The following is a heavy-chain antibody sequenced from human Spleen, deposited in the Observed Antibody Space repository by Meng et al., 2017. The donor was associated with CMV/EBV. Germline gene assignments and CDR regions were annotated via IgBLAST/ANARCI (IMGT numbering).Heavy chain of an antibody. V-gene: IGHV3-23*01. CDR3: AKVYDFWSGPLDY. CDR1: GFTFSSYA. CDR2: ISGSGGST. Sequence: GGSLRLSCAASGFTFSSYAMSWVRQAPGKGLEWVSVISGSGGSTYYADSVKGRFNIPRDNSKNTLYLQMNSLRAEDTAVYYCAKVYDFWSGPLDYWGQGTLVTVSS. J-gene: IGHJ4*02. D-gene: IGHD3-3*01.